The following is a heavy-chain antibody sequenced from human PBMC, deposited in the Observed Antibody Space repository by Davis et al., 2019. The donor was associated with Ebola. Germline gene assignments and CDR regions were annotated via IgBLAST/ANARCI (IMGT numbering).Heavy chain of an antibody. CDR2: TRNKANSYTT. J-gene: IGHJ6*04. CDR3: ARAGHGVVALSDILTGYYTDYYGMDV. Sequence: PGGSLRLSCAASGFTFSDHYMDWVRQAPGKGLEWVGRTRNKANSYTTEYAASVKGRFTISRDDSKNSLYLQMNSLKTEDTAVYYCARAGHGVVALSDILTGYYTDYYGMDVWGKGTTVTVSS. CDR1: GFTFSDHY. D-gene: IGHD3-9*01. V-gene: IGHV3-72*01.